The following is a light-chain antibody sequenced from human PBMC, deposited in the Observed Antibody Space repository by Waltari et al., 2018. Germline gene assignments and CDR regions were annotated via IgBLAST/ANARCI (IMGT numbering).Light chain of an antibody. CDR3: AAWDDSLNGPV. J-gene: IGLJ3*02. Sequence: QSVLTQPPSASGTPGQRVTISCSGSSSNIGSNTVNWYQQLPGTAPNLLIYSNNQRPSGLPVRFSGSKSGTSASLAISGLQSEDEADYYCAAWDDSLNGPVFGGGTKLTVL. CDR2: SNN. V-gene: IGLV1-44*01. CDR1: SSNIGSNT.